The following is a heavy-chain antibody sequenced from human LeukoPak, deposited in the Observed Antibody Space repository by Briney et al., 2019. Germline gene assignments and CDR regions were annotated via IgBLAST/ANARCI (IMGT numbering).Heavy chain of an antibody. CDR3: ARDTDTSSHYGCFDP. CDR2: ISGSGGST. J-gene: IGHJ5*02. Sequence: PGGSLRLSCAASGFTFSSYAMSWVRQAPGKGLEWVSAISGSGGSTYYADSVKGRFTISRDNSKNTLYLQMNSLRAEDTAVYYCARDTDTSSHYGCFDPWGQGTLVTVSS. V-gene: IGHV3-23*01. CDR1: GFTFSSYA. D-gene: IGHD2-2*01.